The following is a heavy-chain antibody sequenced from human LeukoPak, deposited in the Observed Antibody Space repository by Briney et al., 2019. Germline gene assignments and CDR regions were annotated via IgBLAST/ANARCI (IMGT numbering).Heavy chain of an antibody. CDR1: GFTFSSYS. D-gene: IGHD3-3*01. CDR3: AKDLECCQNRGTYFDY. J-gene: IGHJ4*02. V-gene: IGHV3-23*01. Sequence: PGGSLRLSCAASGFTFSSYSMNWVRQAPGKGLEWVSAISGSGGSTYYADSVKGRFTISRDNSKNTLYLQMNSLRAEDTAVYYCAKDLECCQNRGTYFDYWGQGTLVTVSS. CDR2: ISGSGGST.